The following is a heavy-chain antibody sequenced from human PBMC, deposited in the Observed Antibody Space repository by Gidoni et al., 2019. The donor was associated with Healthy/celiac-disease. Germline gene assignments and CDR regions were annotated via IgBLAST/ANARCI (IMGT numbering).Heavy chain of an antibody. Sequence: QVQLQESGPGLVKPSETLSLTCTVSGGSISSYYWCLIRQPAGQGLECIGRIYTSGRTTYNPSLKSRVTMSVDTSKNQFSLKLSSVTAADTAVYYCARVPLGFVGPKYYFDYWGQGTLVTVSS. CDR2: IYTSGRT. D-gene: IGHD1-26*01. CDR3: ARVPLGFVGPKYYFDY. CDR1: GGSISSYY. J-gene: IGHJ4*02. V-gene: IGHV4-4*07.